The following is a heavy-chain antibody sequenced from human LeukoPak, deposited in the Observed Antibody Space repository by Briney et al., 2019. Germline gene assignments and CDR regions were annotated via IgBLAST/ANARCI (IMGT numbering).Heavy chain of an antibody. D-gene: IGHD6-6*01. Sequence: SETLSLTCTVSGVSISSGSYYWSWIRQPAGKGLEWIGRIYYSGSTYYNPSLKSRVTISVDTSKNQFSLRLSSVTAADTAVYYCARGSWQLAEEVYWGQGTLVTVSS. J-gene: IGHJ4*02. CDR2: IYYSGST. CDR1: GVSISSGSYY. CDR3: ARGSWQLAEEVY. V-gene: IGHV4-39*07.